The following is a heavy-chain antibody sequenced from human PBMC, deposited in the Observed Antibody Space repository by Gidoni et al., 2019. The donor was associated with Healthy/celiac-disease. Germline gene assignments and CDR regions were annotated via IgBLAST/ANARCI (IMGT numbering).Heavy chain of an antibody. D-gene: IGHD3-22*01. CDR3: AREPPRYYYDSSGYYGDDY. Sequence: AASGFTFSSYAMPWVRQAPGKGLEWVAVISYDGSNNYYEDSVKGRFTISRDNSKNTLYLQMNSLRAEDTAVYYCAREPPRYYYDSSGYYGDDYWRQGTLVTVSS. V-gene: IGHV3-30-3*01. CDR2: ISYDGSNN. J-gene: IGHJ4*02. CDR1: GFTFSSYA.